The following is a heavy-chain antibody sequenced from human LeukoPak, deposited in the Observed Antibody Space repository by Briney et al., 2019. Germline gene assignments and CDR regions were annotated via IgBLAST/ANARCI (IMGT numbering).Heavy chain of an antibody. D-gene: IGHD1-26*01. CDR2: ISGSGGST. CDR1: GFTFSSYA. V-gene: IGHV3-23*01. J-gene: IGHJ4*02. CDR3: ARDPTYSGSYSYYFDY. Sequence: GGSLRLSCAASGFTFSSYAMSWVRQAPGKGLEWVSAISGSGGSTYYADSVKGRFTISRDNSKNSLYLQMNSLRAEDTAVYYCARDPTYSGSYSYYFDYWGQGTLVTVSS.